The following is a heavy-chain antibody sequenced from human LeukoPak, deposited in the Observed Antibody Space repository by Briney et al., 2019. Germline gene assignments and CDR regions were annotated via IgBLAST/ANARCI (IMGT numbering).Heavy chain of an antibody. V-gene: IGHV1-69*13. D-gene: IGHD5-18*01. CDR2: IIPIFGTA. J-gene: IGHJ6*03. CDR1: GGTFSSYA. CDR3: ARVLWDTAMAPGGSLYYYYYMDV. Sequence: SVKVSCKASGGTFSSYAISWVRQAPGQGLEWMGGIIPIFGTANYAQKFQGRVTITADESTSTAYMELSSLRSEDTAVYYCARVLWDTAMAPGGSLYYYYYMDVWGKGTTVTVSS.